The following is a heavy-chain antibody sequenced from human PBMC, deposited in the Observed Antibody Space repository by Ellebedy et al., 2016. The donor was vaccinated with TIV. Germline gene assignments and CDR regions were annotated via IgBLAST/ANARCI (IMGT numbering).Heavy chain of an antibody. D-gene: IGHD6-6*01. CDR3: ARGDSSSSRVYY. Sequence: MPGGSLRLSCTVSGGSISSYYWSWIRQPPGKGLEWIGYIYYSGSTYYTPSLKSRVTISVDTSKNQFSLRLTSVTAADTAVYYCARGDSSSSRVYYWGQGTLVTVSS. J-gene: IGHJ4*02. V-gene: IGHV4-59*08. CDR2: IYYSGST. CDR1: GGSISSYY.